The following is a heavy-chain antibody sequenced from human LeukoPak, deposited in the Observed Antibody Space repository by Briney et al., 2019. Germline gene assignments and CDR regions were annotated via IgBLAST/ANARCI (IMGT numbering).Heavy chain of an antibody. CDR1: GGSISSYY. CDR3: ARLLAAAYFDY. J-gene: IGHJ4*02. D-gene: IGHD6-13*01. CDR2: IYYSGST. Sequence: SETLSLTCTVSGGSISSYYWSWIRQPPGKGLEWIGYIYYSGSTNYNPSLKSRVTISVDTSKNQFSLKLSSVTAADTAVYYCARLLAAAYFDYWGQGTLVTASS. V-gene: IGHV4-59*08.